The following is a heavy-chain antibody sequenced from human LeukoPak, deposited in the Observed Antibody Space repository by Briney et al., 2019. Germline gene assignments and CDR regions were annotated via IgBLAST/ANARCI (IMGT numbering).Heavy chain of an antibody. CDR1: DGSISSNSYY. CDR2: IYYSGST. Sequence: SETLSLTCTVSDGSISSNSYYWGWIRQPPGKGLEWIGSIYYSGSTYYNSSLKSRVTIFVDTSKNRFSLNLTSVTAADTAVYYCARGGFLDAFDIWGQGTMVTVSS. J-gene: IGHJ3*02. V-gene: IGHV4-39*01. CDR3: ARGGFLDAFDI.